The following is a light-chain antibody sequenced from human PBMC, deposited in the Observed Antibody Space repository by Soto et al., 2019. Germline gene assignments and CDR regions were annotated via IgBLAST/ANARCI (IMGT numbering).Light chain of an antibody. Sequence: EIVLTQSPATLSLSPGERATLSCRASQNVGGYLAWYQQKPGQAPRLLIYDASNRATGIPARFSGSGSGTDFSLTISRLEPEDFAVYYCQQYGSSPKLTFGGGTKVEIK. V-gene: IGKV3-11*01. CDR3: QQYGSSPKLT. CDR2: DAS. CDR1: QNVGGY. J-gene: IGKJ4*01.